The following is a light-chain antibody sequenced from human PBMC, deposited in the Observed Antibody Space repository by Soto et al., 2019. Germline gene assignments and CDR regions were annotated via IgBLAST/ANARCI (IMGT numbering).Light chain of an antibody. V-gene: IGKV1-5*03. CDR2: KAS. CDR1: QSISSW. Sequence: DIQMTQSPSSLSASVGDRVTITCRASQSISSWLAWYQQKPGKAPKLLIYKASSLESGVPSRFSGSGSGTELTIAISSMQPDDFATYYCQQYNSYSWTFGQGTKV. J-gene: IGKJ1*01. CDR3: QQYNSYSWT.